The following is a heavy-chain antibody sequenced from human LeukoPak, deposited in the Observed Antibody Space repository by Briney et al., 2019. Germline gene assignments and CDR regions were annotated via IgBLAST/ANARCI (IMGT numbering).Heavy chain of an antibody. CDR3: AKELPYYYDSSGYGVWYFDL. V-gene: IGHV3-23*01. Sequence: GGSLRLSCAASGFTFSSYAMSWVRQAPGKGLEWVSAISGSGGSTYYANSVKGRFTISRDNSKNTLYLQMNSLRAEDTAVYYCAKELPYYYDSSGYGVWYFDLWGRGTLVTVSS. CDR2: ISGSGGST. CDR1: GFTFSSYA. J-gene: IGHJ2*01. D-gene: IGHD3-22*01.